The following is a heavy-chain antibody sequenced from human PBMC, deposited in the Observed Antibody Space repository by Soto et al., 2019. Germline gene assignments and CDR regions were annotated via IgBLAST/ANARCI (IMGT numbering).Heavy chain of an antibody. CDR3: ARGDATKIVVTTYYAMDV. CDR1: GGSLSNYG. J-gene: IGHJ6*02. Sequence: QVQRVQSGAEVKKPGSSVKVSGKASGGSLSNYGISWVRQAPGQGLEWMGAIIPVFGTPNYAQKFQDRVTITADESTTTVYMEVRSLTSEDTAVYYCARGDATKIVVTTYYAMDVWGQGTTVTVSS. CDR2: IIPVFGTP. V-gene: IGHV1-69*12. D-gene: IGHD3-22*01.